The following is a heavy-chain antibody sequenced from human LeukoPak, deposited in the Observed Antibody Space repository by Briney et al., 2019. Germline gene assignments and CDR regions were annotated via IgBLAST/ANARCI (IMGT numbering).Heavy chain of an antibody. Sequence: ASVKVSCKASGYTFTTYGISWVRQAPGQGLEWMGWISGYNGNTNYAQQLQDRVTVTTDTSTSTAYMELRSLRSDDSAVYYCATPSLGYCSSTSCYGVYWGQGTLVTVSS. D-gene: IGHD2-2*01. CDR1: GYTFTTYG. CDR3: ATPSLGYCSSTSCYGVY. V-gene: IGHV1-18*01. J-gene: IGHJ4*02. CDR2: ISGYNGNT.